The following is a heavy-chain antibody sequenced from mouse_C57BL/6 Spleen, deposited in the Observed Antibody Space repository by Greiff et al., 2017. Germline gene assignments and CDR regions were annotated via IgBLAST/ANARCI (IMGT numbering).Heavy chain of an antibody. Sequence: QVQLQQSGADLAKPGASVKLSCTASGYTFTSYWMHWVNQRPGQGLEWIGYINPSSGYTKYNQKFKDKATLTADKSSSTAYMQLSSLTYEDSAVYYCARDYSNPFAYWGQGTLVTVSA. D-gene: IGHD2-5*01. V-gene: IGHV1-7*01. CDR2: INPSSGYT. CDR3: ARDYSNPFAY. J-gene: IGHJ3*01. CDR1: GYTFTSYW.